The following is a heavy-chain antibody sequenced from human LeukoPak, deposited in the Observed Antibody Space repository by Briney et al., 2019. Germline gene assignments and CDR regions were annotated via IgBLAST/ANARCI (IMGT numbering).Heavy chain of an antibody. D-gene: IGHD4/OR15-4a*01. J-gene: IGHJ4*02. CDR3: ARASMGGRDYHLDS. CDR1: GVTFSSYW. CDR2: IKKDGTDK. V-gene: IGHV3-7*01. Sequence: TGGSLRLSCAASGVTFSSYWMSWVRQGPRQGLGLVANIKKDGTDKYYVDSVKGRFTISRDNAKNSLFLQLGSLRADDTAVYYCARASMGGRDYHLDSWGQGTLVTVSS.